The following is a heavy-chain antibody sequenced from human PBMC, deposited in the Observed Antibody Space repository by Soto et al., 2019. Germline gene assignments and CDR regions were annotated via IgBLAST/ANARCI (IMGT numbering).Heavy chain of an antibody. J-gene: IGHJ4*02. V-gene: IGHV2-70*01. CDR2: IDWDDDK. D-gene: IGHD5-18*01. CDR1: GFSLRTSGMC. CDR3: ARISVPGYSYGGYLDY. Sequence: GSGTPLVNPPQTLTLTCSFSGFSLRTSGMCVSWIRQPPGQALEWLALIDWDDDKYYSTSLKTRLTISKDTSKNQVVLTMTNMYPVDTATYYCARISVPGYSYGGYLDYWGQGTRVTVSS.